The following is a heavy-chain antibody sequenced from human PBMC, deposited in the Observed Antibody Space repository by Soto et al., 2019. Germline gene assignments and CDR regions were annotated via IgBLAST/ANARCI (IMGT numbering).Heavy chain of an antibody. V-gene: IGHV6-1*01. Sequence: SQTLSLTCAISGDSVSSNTAAWNWIRSSPSRGLEWLGRTYYRSKWHHDYAVSVKSRITVNPDTSKNQFSLQLNSVTPDDTAVYYCATRFLEWLPMGLYYYYYGMDVWGQGTTVTVSS. CDR2: TYYRSKWHH. CDR1: GDSVSSNTAA. CDR3: ATRFLEWLPMGLYYYYYGMDV. D-gene: IGHD3-3*01. J-gene: IGHJ6*02.